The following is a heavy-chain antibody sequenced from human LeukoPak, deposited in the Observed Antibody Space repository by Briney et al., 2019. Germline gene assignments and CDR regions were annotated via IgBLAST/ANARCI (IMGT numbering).Heavy chain of an antibody. CDR1: GYTSTDND. CDR2: IITRNGNI. CDR3: GRDLYSGSSPVKY. Sequence: GASVRVSCKTSGYTSTDNDITWVRQAPGHGLEWMGWIITRNGNIKYAQNLQGRVTMTTDESTGTAYMELRTARYTDAAVYYCGRDLYSGSSPVKYWGQGTLVTVSS. V-gene: IGHV1-18*01. D-gene: IGHD1-26*01. J-gene: IGHJ4*02.